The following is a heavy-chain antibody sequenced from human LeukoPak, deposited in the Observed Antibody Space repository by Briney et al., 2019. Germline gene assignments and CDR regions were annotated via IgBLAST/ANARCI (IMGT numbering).Heavy chain of an antibody. Sequence: GGSLRLSCAASGFTFSSYGMHWVRQAPGKGLEWVAVIWYVGSNKYYADSVKGRFTISRDNSKNTLYLQMNSLRAEDTAVYYCAKVDSGSYYGSFDYWGQGTLVTVSS. J-gene: IGHJ4*02. CDR1: GFTFSSYG. V-gene: IGHV3-33*06. D-gene: IGHD1-26*01. CDR2: IWYVGSNK. CDR3: AKVDSGSYYGSFDY.